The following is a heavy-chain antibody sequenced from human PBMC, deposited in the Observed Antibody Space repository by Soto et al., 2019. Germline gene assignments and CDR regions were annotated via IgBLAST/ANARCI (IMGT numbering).Heavy chain of an antibody. CDR1: GFTFSDYQ. J-gene: IGHJ4*02. V-gene: IGHV3-11*01. D-gene: IGHD3-22*01. Sequence: GGSLRLSCAASGFTFSDYQMSWIRQAPGKGLEWVSYISSSGDITYYADSVKGRFTISRDNAKNSLYLQMNSLRAEDTAVYYCARDLGYYASSGYFDYWGQGALVAVSS. CDR2: ISSSGDIT. CDR3: ARDLGYYASSGYFDY.